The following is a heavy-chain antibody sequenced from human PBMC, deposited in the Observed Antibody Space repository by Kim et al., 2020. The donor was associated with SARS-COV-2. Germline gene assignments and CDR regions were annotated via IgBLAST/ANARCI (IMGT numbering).Heavy chain of an antibody. V-gene: IGHV3-33*01. D-gene: IGHD3-10*01. CDR3: ARDLSGYYGMDV. Sequence: KNYAAAAKGRFTIYRDNSKNTLYLQMNSLRAEDTAVYYCARDLSGYYGMDVWGQGTTVTVSS. J-gene: IGHJ6*02. CDR2: K.